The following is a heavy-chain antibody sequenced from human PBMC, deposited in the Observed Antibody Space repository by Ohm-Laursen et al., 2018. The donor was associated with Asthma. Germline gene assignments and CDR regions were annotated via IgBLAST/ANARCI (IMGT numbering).Heavy chain of an antibody. CDR1: GFTFSSYA. J-gene: IGHJ4*02. Sequence: SLRLSCTASGFTFSSYAMHWVRQAPGKGLEWVAVISYDGSNKYYADSVNGRFTVSRDDSKNTLYLQMNSLRPDDTAVYYCARDVMEWYLPAFDFWGQGTLVTASS. V-gene: IGHV3-30-3*01. CDR2: ISYDGSNK. CDR3: ARDVMEWYLPAFDF. D-gene: IGHD3-3*01.